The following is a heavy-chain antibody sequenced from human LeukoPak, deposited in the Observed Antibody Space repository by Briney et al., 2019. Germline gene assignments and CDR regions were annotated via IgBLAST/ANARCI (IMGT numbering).Heavy chain of an antibody. CDR1: GFAFSRND. CDR3: AKGGPGAFDF. CDR2: ISGSSGAT. D-gene: IGHD2-15*01. J-gene: IGHJ3*01. Sequence: PGGSLRLSCAASGFAFSRNDMFWVRQAPGKGLEWVSCISGSSGATYYADSVRGRYTISRDNSKNTVFLQMNSLRAEDTAIYYCAKGGPGAFDFWGQGTMVTVSS. V-gene: IGHV3-23*01.